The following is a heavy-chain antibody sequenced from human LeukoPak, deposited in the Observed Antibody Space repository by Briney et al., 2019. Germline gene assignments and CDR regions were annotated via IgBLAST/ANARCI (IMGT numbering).Heavy chain of an antibody. D-gene: IGHD6-6*01. Sequence: GGSLRLSCAASGFTFSDYYMSWIRQAPGKGLQWVSYISSSGSTIYYADSVKGRFIISRDNAKNSLYLQMNSLRAEDTAVYYCARPDSSSRIYYYYMDVWGKGTTVTVSS. CDR2: ISSSGSTI. CDR1: GFTFSDYY. CDR3: ARPDSSSRIYYYYMDV. V-gene: IGHV3-11*01. J-gene: IGHJ6*03.